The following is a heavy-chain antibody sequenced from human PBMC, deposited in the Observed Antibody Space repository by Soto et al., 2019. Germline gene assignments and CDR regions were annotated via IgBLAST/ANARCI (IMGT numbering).Heavy chain of an antibody. D-gene: IGHD6-6*01. CDR1: GYTFTGYY. CDR3: ARGHYSTSSGNWLDP. Sequence: GASVKASCKASGYTFTGYYMHWVRQSPVQGLEWMGLINTNTGGTNYAQKFQGCVTMTRDMSLSTAYMEMRSLRSDDTAVYYCARGHYSTSSGNWLDPWGQGTLVTVSS. J-gene: IGHJ5*02. CDR2: INTNTGGT. V-gene: IGHV1-2*04.